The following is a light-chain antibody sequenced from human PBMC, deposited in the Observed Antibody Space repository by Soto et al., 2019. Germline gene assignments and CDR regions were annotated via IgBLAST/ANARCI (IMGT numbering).Light chain of an antibody. V-gene: IGKV3-20*01. CDR1: QSVSSTF. CDR3: QQYESSRT. Sequence: EIVLTQSPGTLSLTPGERATLSCRASQSVSSTFLAWYQQKPGQAPKLLFYGASTRATGIPDRFSGSGSGTDFTLTISRLQHEDFAMYYCQQYESSRTFGQGTKVEMK. J-gene: IGKJ1*01. CDR2: GAS.